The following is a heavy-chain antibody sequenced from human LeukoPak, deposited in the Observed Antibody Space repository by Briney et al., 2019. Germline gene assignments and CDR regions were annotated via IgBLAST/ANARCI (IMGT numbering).Heavy chain of an antibody. Sequence: KAGGSLRLSCAASGFTFSSYSMNWVRQAPGKGLEWVSSISSSSSYIYYADSVKGRFTISRDNAKNSLYLQMNSLRAEDTAVYYCAREVSTYYDILTGYYTPFSFDYWGQGTLVTASS. D-gene: IGHD3-9*01. CDR1: GFTFSSYS. CDR2: ISSSSSYI. J-gene: IGHJ4*02. V-gene: IGHV3-21*01. CDR3: AREVSTYYDILTGYYTPFSFDY.